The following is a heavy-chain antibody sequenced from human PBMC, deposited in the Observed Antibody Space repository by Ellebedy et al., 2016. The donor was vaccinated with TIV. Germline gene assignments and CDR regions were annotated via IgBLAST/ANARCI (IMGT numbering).Heavy chain of an antibody. D-gene: IGHD2-21*01. J-gene: IGHJ5*02. CDR3: AREGGEIDH. CDR1: GFTFSSYA. V-gene: IGHV3-30-3*01. Sequence: GGSLRLSCAASGFTFSSYAMHWVRQAPGKGLEWVAVISYDGSNKYYADSVKGRFTISRDNAKNSLYLQMNSLRAEDTAVYYCAREGGEIDHWGQGTLVTVSS. CDR2: ISYDGSNK.